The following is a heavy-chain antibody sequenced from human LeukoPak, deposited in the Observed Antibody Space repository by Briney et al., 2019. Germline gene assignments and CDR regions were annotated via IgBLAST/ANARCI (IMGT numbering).Heavy chain of an antibody. CDR3: ARGFIWRWLQLDYFDY. D-gene: IGHD5-24*01. J-gene: IGHJ4*02. CDR1: GYTFTGYY. Sequence: GASVKVSCKASGYTFTGYYMHWVRQAPGQGLEWMGWINPNSGGTNYAQKLQGRVTMTRDTSISTAYMGLSRLRSDDTAVYYCARGFIWRWLQLDYFDYWGQGTLVTVSS. V-gene: IGHV1-2*02. CDR2: INPNSGGT.